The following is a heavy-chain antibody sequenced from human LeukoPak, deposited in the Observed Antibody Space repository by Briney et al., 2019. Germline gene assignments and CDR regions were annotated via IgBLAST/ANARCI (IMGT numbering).Heavy chain of an antibody. D-gene: IGHD2-15*01. CDR3: ARDRHAKVLPWYFDL. J-gene: IGHJ2*01. V-gene: IGHV4-4*07. CDR1: GGSISHYF. CDR2: VYTSGST. Sequence: SETLSLTCTVSGGSISHYFWSWIRQPAGKGLEWIGRVYTSGSTNYNPSLKSRVTMSVDTSKNQFSLKLSSVTAADTAVYYCARDRHAKVLPWYFDLWGRGTLVTVSS.